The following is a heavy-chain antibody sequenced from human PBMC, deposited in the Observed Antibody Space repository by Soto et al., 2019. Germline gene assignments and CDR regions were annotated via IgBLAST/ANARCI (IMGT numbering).Heavy chain of an antibody. J-gene: IGHJ4*02. CDR2: IYYSGST. D-gene: IGHD1-26*01. V-gene: IGHV4-31*03. CDR3: ARNRLVGATVDY. CDR1: GGSISSGGYY. Sequence: QVQLQESGPGLVKPSQTLSLTCTVSGGSISSGGYYWSWIRQHPGKGLEWIGYIYYSGSTYYNPSFKRRVTISVGTSKNQFSLKLSSVTAADTAVYYCARNRLVGATVDYWGQGTLVTVSS.